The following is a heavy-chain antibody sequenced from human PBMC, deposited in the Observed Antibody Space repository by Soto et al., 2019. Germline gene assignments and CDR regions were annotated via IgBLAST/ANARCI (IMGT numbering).Heavy chain of an antibody. CDR3: AKDRGITMVRGAPEGDAFDI. V-gene: IGHV3-23*01. CDR2: ISGSGGST. J-gene: IGHJ3*02. D-gene: IGHD3-10*01. Sequence: PGGSLRLSCAASGFTFSSYAMSWVRQAPGKGLEWVSAISGSGGSTYYADFVRGRFTISRDNSKNTLYLQMNSLRAEDTAVYYCAKDRGITMVRGAPEGDAFDIWGQRTMVTVSS. CDR1: GFTFSSYA.